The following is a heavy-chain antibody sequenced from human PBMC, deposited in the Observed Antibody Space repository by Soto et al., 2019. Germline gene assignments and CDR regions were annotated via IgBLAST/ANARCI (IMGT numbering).Heavy chain of an antibody. D-gene: IGHD1-26*01. J-gene: IGHJ6*03. V-gene: IGHV3-74*01. CDR1: GFTFSSYW. CDR2: INGDGSST. CDR3: ARVGGGGQWDYYYYYMDV. Sequence: GSLRLSCAASGFTFSSYWMHWVRQVPGKGLVWVSRINGDGSSTNYADSVKGRFTISRDNAKNTLYLQMNSLRAEDTAVYYCARVGGGGQWDYYYYYMDVWGKGTTVTVSS.